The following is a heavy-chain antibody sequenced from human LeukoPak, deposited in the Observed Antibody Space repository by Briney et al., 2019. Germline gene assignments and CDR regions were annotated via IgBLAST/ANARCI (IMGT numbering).Heavy chain of an antibody. D-gene: IGHD1-26*01. CDR3: ARDEWELLLGGFDY. CDR2: INAGNGNT. V-gene: IGHV1-3*01. Sequence: ASVKVSCKASGYTFTSYAMHWVRQAPGQRLEWMGWINAGNGNTKYSQKFQGRVTITRDTSASTAYMELSSPRSEDTAVYYCARDEWELLLGGFDYWGQGTLVTVSS. J-gene: IGHJ4*02. CDR1: GYTFTSYA.